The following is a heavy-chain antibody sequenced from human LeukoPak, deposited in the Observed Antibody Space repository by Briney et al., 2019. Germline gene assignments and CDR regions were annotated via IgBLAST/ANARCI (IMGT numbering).Heavy chain of an antibody. D-gene: IGHD6-6*01. Sequence: GGSLRLSCAASGFTFSSYAMSWVRQAPGKGLEWVSAISGSGGSTYYADSVKGRSTISRDNSKNTLYLQMNSLRAEDTAVYYCAKAQTVEYSSSFDYWGQGTLVTVSS. V-gene: IGHV3-23*01. J-gene: IGHJ4*02. CDR2: ISGSGGST. CDR3: AKAQTVEYSSSFDY. CDR1: GFTFSSYA.